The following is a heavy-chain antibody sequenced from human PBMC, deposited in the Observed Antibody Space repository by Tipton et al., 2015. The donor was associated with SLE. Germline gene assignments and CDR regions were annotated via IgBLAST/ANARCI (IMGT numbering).Heavy chain of an antibody. V-gene: IGHV3-53*04. J-gene: IGHJ4*02. CDR3: ARERPGDCSSTSCPGGYYFDY. CDR1: GFTVSSNY. CDR2: IYSGGST. Sequence: VQLVQSGGGLVQPGGSLRLSCAASGFTVSSNYMSWVRQAPGKGLEWVSVIYSGGSTYYADSVKGRFTISRHNSKNTLYLQMNSLRAEDTAVYYCARERPGDCSSTSCPGGYYFDYWGQGTLVTVSS. D-gene: IGHD2-2*01.